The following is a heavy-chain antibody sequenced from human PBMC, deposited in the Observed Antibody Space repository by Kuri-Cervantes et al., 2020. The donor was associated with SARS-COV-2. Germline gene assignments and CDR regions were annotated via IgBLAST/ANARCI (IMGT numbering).Heavy chain of an antibody. CDR3: AAALIDAFDI. Sequence: SVKVSCKAPGFTFTSSAMQWVRQARGQRLEWIGWIVVGSGNTSYAQKFQERVTITRDMSTSTAYMELSSLRSEDMAVYYCAAALIDAFDIWGQGTMVTVSS. CDR2: IVVGSGNT. V-gene: IGHV1-58*02. CDR1: GFTFTSSA. J-gene: IGHJ3*02.